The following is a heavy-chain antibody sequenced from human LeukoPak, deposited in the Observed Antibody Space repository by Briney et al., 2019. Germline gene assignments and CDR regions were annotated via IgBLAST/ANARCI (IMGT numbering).Heavy chain of an antibody. Sequence: PSETLSLTCAVYGGSSSGYYWSWIRQPPGKGLEWIGEINHSGSANYNPSLKSRVTISVDTSKNQFSLKLSSVTAADTAVYYCAGMYSSTSEADYWGQGTLVTVSS. J-gene: IGHJ4*02. D-gene: IGHD6-13*01. CDR3: AGMYSSTSEADY. CDR1: GGSSSGYY. V-gene: IGHV4-34*01. CDR2: INHSGSA.